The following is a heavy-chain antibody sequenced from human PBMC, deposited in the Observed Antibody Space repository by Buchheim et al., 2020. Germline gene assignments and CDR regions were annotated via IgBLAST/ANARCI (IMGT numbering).Heavy chain of an antibody. J-gene: IGHJ6*02. Sequence: QVQLVESGGSVVQPGASLRLSCAASGFTFSTYALHWVRQAPGKGLEWVAVISHDGSGKHYTDSVEGRFSISRDNSREPVYLQMNSLRPEDTAVYYCARDLFLGGSTDACGQGTT. CDR3: ARDLFLGGSTDA. V-gene: IGHV3-30*14. D-gene: IGHD3-10*01. CDR2: ISHDGSGK. CDR1: GFTFSTYA.